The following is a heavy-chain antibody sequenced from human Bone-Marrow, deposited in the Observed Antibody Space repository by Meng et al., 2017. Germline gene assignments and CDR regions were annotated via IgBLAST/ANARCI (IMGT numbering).Heavy chain of an antibody. V-gene: IGHV6-1*01. D-gene: IGHD3-16*01. Sequence: QVQLQQAGPGLVKPSQNLSLTCAISGDSVSSNSAAWNWIRQSPSRGLEWLGRTCLRSKWYNEYGASVKSRITINPDASKNQISLQLDSMTLEDTAVYYCARDSSGSVWGSRGIDYWGQGTLVTVSS. CDR3: ARDSSGSVWGSRGIDY. J-gene: IGHJ4*02. CDR1: GDSVSSNSAA. CDR2: TCLRSKWYN.